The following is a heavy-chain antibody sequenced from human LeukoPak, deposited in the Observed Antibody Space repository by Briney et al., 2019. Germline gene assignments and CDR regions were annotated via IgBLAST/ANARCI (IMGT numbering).Heavy chain of an antibody. CDR1: GGSISSGGYY. Sequence: SQTLSLTCTVSGGSISSGGYYWSWIRQHPGKVLEWIGYIYYSGSTYYNPSLKSRVTISVDTSKNQFSLKLSSVTAADTAVYYCAREGPFDLYYYGMDVWGQGTTVTVSS. J-gene: IGHJ6*02. CDR2: IYYSGST. V-gene: IGHV4-31*03. CDR3: AREGPFDLYYYGMDV.